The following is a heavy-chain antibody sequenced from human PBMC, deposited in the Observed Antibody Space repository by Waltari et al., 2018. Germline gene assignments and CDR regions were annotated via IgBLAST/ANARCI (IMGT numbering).Heavy chain of an antibody. CDR2: IYYSGST. Sequence: QVQLQESGPGLVKPSETLSLTCTVSGGSISSYYWSWIRQPPGKGLGWIGYIYYSGSTNYNPSLKSRVTISVDTSKNQFSLKLSSVTAADTAVYYCARNRSLGGGGRGMYYYYYMDVWGKGTTVTISS. CDR3: ARNRSLGGGGRGMYYYYYMDV. V-gene: IGHV4-59*01. CDR1: GGSISSYY. J-gene: IGHJ6*03. D-gene: IGHD3-16*01.